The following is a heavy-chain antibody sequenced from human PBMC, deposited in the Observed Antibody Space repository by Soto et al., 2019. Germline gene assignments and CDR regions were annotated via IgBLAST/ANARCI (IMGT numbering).Heavy chain of an antibody. CDR1: GFSLSTSGVG. Sequence: QITLKESGPTLVNPTQTLTLTCTFSGFSLSTSGVGVGWIRQPPGKALEWLALLYWDDDKSYSPSLRSRLTIPKDTSNNQVVVTMTNMDPVDTATYHCAHSPSSYCSGGSCYDYWGQGTLVPVSS. D-gene: IGHD2-15*01. J-gene: IGHJ4*02. CDR3: AHSPSSYCSGGSCYDY. CDR2: LYWDDDK. V-gene: IGHV2-5*02.